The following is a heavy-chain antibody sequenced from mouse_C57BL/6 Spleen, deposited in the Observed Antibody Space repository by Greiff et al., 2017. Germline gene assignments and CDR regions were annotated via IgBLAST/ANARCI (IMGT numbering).Heavy chain of an antibody. J-gene: IGHJ2*01. CDR3: ARGYSNFDY. V-gene: IGHV1-61*01. Sequence: QVQLKQPGAELVRPGSSVKLSCKASGYTFTSYWMDWVKQRPGQGLEWIGNIYPSDSETHYNQKFKDKATLTVDKSSSTAYMQLSSLTSEDSAVYYCARGYSNFDYWGQGTTLTVSS. CDR2: IYPSDSET. CDR1: GYTFTSYW. D-gene: IGHD2-5*01.